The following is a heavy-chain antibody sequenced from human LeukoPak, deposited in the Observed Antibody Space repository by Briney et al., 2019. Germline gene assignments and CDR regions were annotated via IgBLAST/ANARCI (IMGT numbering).Heavy chain of an antibody. CDR2: IYHGGSI. CDR1: GDSISSGGFY. D-gene: IGHD5-18*01. CDR3: ATSSVDTAMVDY. Sequence: SQTLSLTCTLSGDSISSGGFYWNWIRQPPGKGLEWIGYIYHGGSIYYSPSLKSRVTISVDRFKNQFSLKLHSVTAADTAVYYCATSSVDTAMVDYWGQGTLVTVSS. J-gene: IGHJ4*02. V-gene: IGHV4-30-2*01.